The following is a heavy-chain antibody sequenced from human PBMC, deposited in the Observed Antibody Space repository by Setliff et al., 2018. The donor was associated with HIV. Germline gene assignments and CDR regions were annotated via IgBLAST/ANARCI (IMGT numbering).Heavy chain of an antibody. D-gene: IGHD6-13*01. CDR2: IWYDGRNR. J-gene: IGHJ6*03. Sequence: GESLKISCAASGFSFRSYGMHWVRQAPGKGLEWVAVIWYDGRNRYYVDSVKGRFTISRDNSKNTLYLQMNSLRAEDTAVYYCARDGYSSSWYVDSYYMDVWGKGNTVTVSS. V-gene: IGHV3-33*01. CDR1: GFSFRSYG. CDR3: ARDGYSSSWYVDSYYMDV.